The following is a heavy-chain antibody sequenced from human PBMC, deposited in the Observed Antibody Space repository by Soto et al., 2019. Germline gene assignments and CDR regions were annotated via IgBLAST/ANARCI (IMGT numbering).Heavy chain of an antibody. J-gene: IGHJ3*02. Sequence: EVQLLESGGGLVQPGGSLRLSCAASGFTFSNYAMSWVRQAPGKGLEWVSGISGSGGSTYYADSVKGRFTISRDNSKNTLFLQMNSLRAEDTAVYYCAKDHVYSSSWYSAFDIWGQWTMVTVSS. CDR3: AKDHVYSSSWYSAFDI. V-gene: IGHV3-23*01. CDR1: GFTFSNYA. D-gene: IGHD6-13*01. CDR2: ISGSGGST.